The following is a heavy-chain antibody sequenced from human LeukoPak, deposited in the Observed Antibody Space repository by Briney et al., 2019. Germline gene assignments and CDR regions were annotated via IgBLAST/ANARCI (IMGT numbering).Heavy chain of an antibody. CDR3: AKEADSGGWYVDY. D-gene: IGHD6-19*01. V-gene: IGHV3-23*01. CDR1: GFTFSSYG. J-gene: IGHJ4*02. Sequence: GRSLRLSCAASGFTFSSYGMHWVRQAPGKGLEWVSVISGSGGSTYYADSVKGRFTISRDNSKNTLSLQMNSLRAEDTAVYYCAKEADSGGWYVDYWGQGTLVTVFS. CDR2: ISGSGGST.